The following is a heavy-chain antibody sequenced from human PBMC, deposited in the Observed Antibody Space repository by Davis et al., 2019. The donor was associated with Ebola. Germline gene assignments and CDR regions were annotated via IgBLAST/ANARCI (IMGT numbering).Heavy chain of an antibody. V-gene: IGHV3-23*01. J-gene: IGHJ4*02. D-gene: IGHD3-10*01. CDR3: ARLGVRGVIHTDY. CDR1: GFTFNSYA. Sequence: GESLKISCAASGFTFNSYAMSWVRQAPGRGLEWVSAISGSGGSTYNADSVKGRFTISRDNSKNTLYLQMNSLRAEDTAVYYCARLGVRGVIHTDYWGQGTLVTVSS. CDR2: ISGSGGST.